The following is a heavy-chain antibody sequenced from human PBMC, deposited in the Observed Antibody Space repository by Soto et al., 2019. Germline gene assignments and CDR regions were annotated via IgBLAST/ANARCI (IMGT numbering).Heavy chain of an antibody. CDR2: ISYDGSNK. CDR1: GFTFSSYG. Sequence: PGGSLRLSCAASGFTFSSYGMHWVRQAPGKGLEWVAVISYDGSNKYYADSVKGRFTISRDNSKNTLYLQMNSLRAEDTAVYYCANSYGAYYFDYWGQGTLVTVSS. D-gene: IGHD5-18*01. V-gene: IGHV3-30*18. J-gene: IGHJ4*02. CDR3: ANSYGAYYFDY.